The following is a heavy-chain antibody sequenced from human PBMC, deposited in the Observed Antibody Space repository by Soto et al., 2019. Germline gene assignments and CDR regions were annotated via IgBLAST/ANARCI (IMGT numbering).Heavy chain of an antibody. CDR1: GYTFTNYP. CDR3: ARDVGAFDI. V-gene: IGHV1-3*01. CDR2: INPGNRNT. J-gene: IGHJ3*02. Sequence: QVQLVQSGAEVKKPGASVKVSCKASGYTFTNYPMHWVRQAPGQRLEWMGWINPGNRNTKYSQKFQGRVTITRDTSASTAYMELSSLRSEDTAVYDCARDVGAFDIWGQGTMVTGSS. D-gene: IGHD3-10*01.